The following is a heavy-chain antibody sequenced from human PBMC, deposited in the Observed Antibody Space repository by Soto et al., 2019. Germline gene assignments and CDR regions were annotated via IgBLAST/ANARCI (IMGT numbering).Heavy chain of an antibody. V-gene: IGHV4-39*01. D-gene: IGHD2-15*01. CDR2: IDYNGVT. CDR1: GGSIYRSGYY. CDR3: GKVLVGATGHTDSDS. J-gene: IGHJ4*02. Sequence: SETLSLTCTVSGGSIYRSGYYWGWIRQPPGRGLKWIGNIDYNGVTYSNPSLKSRVTISRDTSKNQFSPKLTSVTAADTALYYCGKVLVGATGHTDSDSWGPGTLVTVSS.